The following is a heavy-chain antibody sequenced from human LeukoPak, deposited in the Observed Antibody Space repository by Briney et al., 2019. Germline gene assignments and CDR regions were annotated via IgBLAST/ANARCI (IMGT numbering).Heavy chain of an antibody. CDR1: GYTFTSYY. J-gene: IGHJ6*04. CDR3: ARDYFRIGYCTNGVCPKDV. CDR2: INPSGGST. D-gene: IGHD2-8*01. V-gene: IGHV1-46*01. Sequence: GASLKVSCKASGYTFTSYYMHWVRQAPGQGLEWMGIINPSGGSTSYAENFQGRVTMTRDTSTITVYMELSSLRSEDTAVYYCARDYFRIGYCTNGVCPKDVWGKGTQVTVSS.